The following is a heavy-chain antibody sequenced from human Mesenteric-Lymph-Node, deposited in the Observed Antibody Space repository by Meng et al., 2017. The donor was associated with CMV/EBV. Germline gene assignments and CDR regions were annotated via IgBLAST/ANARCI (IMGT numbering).Heavy chain of an antibody. Sequence: LRPSCTVSGGSISSYYWSWIRQPPGKGLEWIGYIYYSGSTNYNPSLKSRVTISVDTSKNQFSLKLSSVTAADTAVYYCARSAAAGKSVTFDIWGQGTMVTVSS. CDR1: GGSISSYY. CDR3: ARSAAAGKSVTFDI. D-gene: IGHD6-13*01. V-gene: IGHV4-59*01. CDR2: IYYSGST. J-gene: IGHJ3*02.